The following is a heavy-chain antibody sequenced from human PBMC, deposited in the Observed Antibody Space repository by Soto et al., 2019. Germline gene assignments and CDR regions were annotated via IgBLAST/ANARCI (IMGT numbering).Heavy chain of an antibody. D-gene: IGHD2-2*01. V-gene: IGHV4-34*02. CDR1: GGAFSDYH. Sequence: QVQFQHWGAGLLKPSETVSLTCAVNGGAFSDYHWTWIRQAPGNGLEWIGEVNHFGTPKYNPSLQSRVTISVDTSKNLFSLNLTSVTAADTALYYCARGRGPTRRSQPYFDHWGQGALVSVSS. J-gene: IGHJ4*02. CDR3: ARGRGPTRRSQPYFDH. CDR2: VNHFGTP.